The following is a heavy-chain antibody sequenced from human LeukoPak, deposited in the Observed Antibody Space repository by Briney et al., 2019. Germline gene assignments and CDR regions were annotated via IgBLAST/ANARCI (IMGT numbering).Heavy chain of an antibody. D-gene: IGHD1-26*01. CDR2: ISSSSSTI. V-gene: IGHV3-48*01. J-gene: IGHJ4*02. Sequence: HPGGSLRLSCAASGFTFSSYSMNWVRQAPGKGLEWVSYISSSSSTIYYADSVKGRFTISRDNAKNSLYLQMNSLRAEDTAVYYCARDRVGATTRGFDYWGQGTLVTVSS. CDR1: GFTFSSYS. CDR3: ARDRVGATTRGFDY.